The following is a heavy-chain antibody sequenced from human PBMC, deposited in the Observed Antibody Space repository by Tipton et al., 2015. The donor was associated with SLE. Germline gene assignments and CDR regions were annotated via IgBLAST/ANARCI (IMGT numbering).Heavy chain of an antibody. J-gene: IGHJ5*02. Sequence: TLSLTCTVSGDSITGGAFSWSWIRQPPGMGLEWIGYVYFGGTTNYNPSLKSRVTISVDTSTKQFSLRLSSVTAADTAVYYCARQNPYTDLFDPWGQGTLVTVSS. D-gene: IGHD2-2*02. CDR2: VYFGGTT. CDR1: GDSITGGAFS. V-gene: IGHV4-61*08. CDR3: ARQNPYTDLFDP.